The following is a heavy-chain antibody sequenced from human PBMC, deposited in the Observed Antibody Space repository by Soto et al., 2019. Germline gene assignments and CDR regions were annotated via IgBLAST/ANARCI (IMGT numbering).Heavy chain of an antibody. CDR1: GYTFTSYG. J-gene: IGHJ4*02. Sequence: GASVKVSCTASGYTFTSYGIIWVRQAPGQGLEWMGWISAYNGNTNYAQKLQGRVTMTTDTSTSTAYMELRSLRSDDTAVYYCARRQVGGDFDYWGQGTLVTVSS. CDR3: ARRQVGGDFDY. D-gene: IGHD3-16*01. CDR2: ISAYNGNT. V-gene: IGHV1-18*01.